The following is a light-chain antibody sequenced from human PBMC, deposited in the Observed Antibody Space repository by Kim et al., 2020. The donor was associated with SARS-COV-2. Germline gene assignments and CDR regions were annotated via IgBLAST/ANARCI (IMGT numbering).Light chain of an antibody. Sequence: PGVTVTRNRGSGAGAGTSGPSPYWAQQKPGQAPRTLIYNTRNRHSWTPARFSGSLLGDKAALTLSGAQPEDEADYYCLLAYDVRRLFGGGTQLTVL. J-gene: IGLJ2*01. CDR2: NTR. V-gene: IGLV7-46*01. CDR1: AGAGTSGPS. CDR3: LLAYDVRRL.